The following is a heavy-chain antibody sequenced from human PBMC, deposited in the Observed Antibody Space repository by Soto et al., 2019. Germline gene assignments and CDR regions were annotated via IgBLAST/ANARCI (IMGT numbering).Heavy chain of an antibody. J-gene: IGHJ3*02. CDR2: VSSTGST. CDR1: GASITQYY. CDR3: ARMRAVGGWELLGDAFDI. D-gene: IGHD1-26*01. V-gene: IGHV4-59*01. Sequence: PEETLSLTCTVSGASITQYYSYWIRQSPGKGLEWIVSVSSTGSTDFNPSLTSRVTISLDTSKNQFSLKLSSVTAADTAVYYCARMRAVGGWELLGDAFDIWGQGTTVTVSS.